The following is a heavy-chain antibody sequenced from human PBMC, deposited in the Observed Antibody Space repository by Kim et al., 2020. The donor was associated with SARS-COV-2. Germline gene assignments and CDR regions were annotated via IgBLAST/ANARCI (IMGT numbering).Heavy chain of an antibody. V-gene: IGHV3-48*02. Sequence: GGSLRLSCAASGFTFSGYSMNWVRQAPGKGLEWVSYISSSGSTIYYADSVKGRFTISRDNAKNSLYLQMNSLRDEDTAIYYCARPGYGSGSYGYWGQGILGSVSS. J-gene: IGHJ4*02. CDR2: ISSSGSTI. D-gene: IGHD3-10*01. CDR1: GFTFSGYS. CDR3: ARPGYGSGSYGY.